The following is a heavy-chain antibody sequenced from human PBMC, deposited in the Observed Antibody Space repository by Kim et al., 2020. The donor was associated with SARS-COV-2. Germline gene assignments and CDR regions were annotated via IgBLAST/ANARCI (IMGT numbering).Heavy chain of an antibody. CDR1: GYTFTSYA. J-gene: IGHJ4*02. Sequence: ASVKVSCKASGYTFTSYAMHWVRQAPGQRLEWMGWINAGNGNTKYSQKFQGRVTITRDTSASTAYMELSSLRSEDTAVYYCARDLPPSYGDYPYYFDYWGQGTLVTVSS. CDR3: ARDLPPSYGDYPYYFDY. CDR2: INAGNGNT. V-gene: IGHV1-3*01. D-gene: IGHD4-17*01.